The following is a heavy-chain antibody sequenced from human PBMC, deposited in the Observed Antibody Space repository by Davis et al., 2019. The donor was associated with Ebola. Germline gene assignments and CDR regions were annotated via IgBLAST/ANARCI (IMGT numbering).Heavy chain of an antibody. D-gene: IGHD2/OR15-2a*01. CDR1: GFTFSSYA. J-gene: IGHJ6*02. V-gene: IGHV3-23*01. CDR2: ISGSGGST. CDR3: AKACLGFYAPYGMDV. Sequence: GESLMISCAASGFTFSSYAMSWVRQAPGKGLEWVSAISGSGGSTYYADSVKGRFTISRDNSKNTLYLQMNSLRAEDTAVYYCAKACLGFYAPYGMDVWGQGTTVTVSS.